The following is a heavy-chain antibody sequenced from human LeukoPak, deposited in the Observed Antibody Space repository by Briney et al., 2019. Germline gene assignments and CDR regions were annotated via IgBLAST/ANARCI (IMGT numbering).Heavy chain of an antibody. CDR3: VRRAGCTSGWPTVDY. D-gene: IGHD6-19*01. J-gene: IGHJ4*02. V-gene: IGHV5-51*01. Sequence: GESLKISCKGSGYNFTTHWIGWVRQLPGKGLEWMGIIYPGDSDTRYSPSFQGQVTISGDKSISTAYLQWSSLKASDTAMYYCVRRAGCTSGWPTVDYWGQGTLITVSS. CDR1: GYNFTTHW. CDR2: IYPGDSDT.